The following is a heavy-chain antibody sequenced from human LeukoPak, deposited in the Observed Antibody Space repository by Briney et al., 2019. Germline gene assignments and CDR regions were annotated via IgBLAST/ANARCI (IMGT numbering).Heavy chain of an antibody. D-gene: IGHD2-21*02. Sequence: GGSLRLSCAASGFTLSSYAMSWVRQAPGKGLEWVAFIRYDGSNKYYADSVKGRFTISRDNSKNTLYLQMNSLRAEDRALYYCARPLNCGGDCYSRFDYWGQGTLVTVSS. V-gene: IGHV3-30*02. CDR3: ARPLNCGGDCYSRFDY. CDR2: IRYDGSNK. J-gene: IGHJ4*02. CDR1: GFTLSSYA.